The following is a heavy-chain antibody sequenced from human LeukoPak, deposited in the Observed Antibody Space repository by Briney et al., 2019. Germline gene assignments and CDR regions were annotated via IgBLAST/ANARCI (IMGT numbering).Heavy chain of an antibody. Sequence: TGGSLRLSCAASGFTFSSYSMNWVRQAPGKGLEWVSYITSTSSTIFYADSVKGRFTISRDNAKNSLYLQMNSLRAEDTAVYYCAKDLELTPFDYWGQGTLVTVSS. V-gene: IGHV3-48*04. D-gene: IGHD1-26*01. CDR3: AKDLELTPFDY. J-gene: IGHJ4*02. CDR1: GFTFSSYS. CDR2: ITSTSSTI.